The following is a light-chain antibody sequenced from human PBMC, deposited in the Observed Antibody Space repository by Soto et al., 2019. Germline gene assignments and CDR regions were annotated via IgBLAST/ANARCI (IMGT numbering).Light chain of an antibody. J-gene: IGKJ1*01. V-gene: IGKV4-1*01. CDR2: WAS. Sequence: DIVMTQSPGSLAVSLSERASINCKSSQSLLYSINSKNYLAWYQQRPGQPPQLLISWASSRESGVPDRFSGSGSGTDFTLTISSLQAEDVAVYYCQQYFSIPRTFGQGTKVDIK. CDR3: QQYFSIPRT. CDR1: QSLLYSINSKNY.